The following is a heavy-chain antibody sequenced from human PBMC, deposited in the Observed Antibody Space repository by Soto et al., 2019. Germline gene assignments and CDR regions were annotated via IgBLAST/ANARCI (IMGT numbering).Heavy chain of an antibody. CDR2: ISYDGSNK. V-gene: IGHV3-30-3*01. J-gene: IGHJ3*02. CDR1: GFTFSSYA. D-gene: IGHD2-15*01. Sequence: QVQLVESGGGVVQPGRSLRLSCAASGFTFSSYAMHWVRQAPGKGLEWVAVISYDGSNKYYADSVKGRFTISRDNSKNTLYLQMNSLGAGDTAVYYCASSAQDIVVVVAATSIPGEGFDIWGQGTMVTVSS. CDR3: ASSAQDIVVVVAATSIPGEGFDI.